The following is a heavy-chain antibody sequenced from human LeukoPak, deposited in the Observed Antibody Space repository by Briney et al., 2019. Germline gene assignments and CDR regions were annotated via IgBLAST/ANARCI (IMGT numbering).Heavy chain of an antibody. CDR2: ISSSSSYI. CDR1: GFTFSSYS. V-gene: IGHV3-21*01. J-gene: IGHJ4*02. CDR3: ARGPNPAHFDY. D-gene: IGHD4/OR15-4a*01. Sequence: GGSLGLSCAASGFTFSSYSMNWVRQAPGKGLEWVSSISSSSSYIYYADSVKGRFTISRDNAKNSLYLQMNSLRAEDTAVYYCARGPNPAHFDYWGQGTLLTVSS.